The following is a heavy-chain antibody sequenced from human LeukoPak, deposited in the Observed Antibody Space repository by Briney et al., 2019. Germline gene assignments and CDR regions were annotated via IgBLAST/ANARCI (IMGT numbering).Heavy chain of an antibody. V-gene: IGHV1-2*02. CDR1: GFSAHY. J-gene: IGHJ4*02. CDR3: ASGSIAARVFDY. Sequence: ASVKVSCKASGFSAHYIVWVRQAPGQGLEWMGLINPNSGGTKYAQKFQGRVTMTRDTSISTAYMELSRLRSDDTAVYYCASGSIAARVFDYWGQGTLVTVSS. D-gene: IGHD6-6*01. CDR2: INPNSGGT.